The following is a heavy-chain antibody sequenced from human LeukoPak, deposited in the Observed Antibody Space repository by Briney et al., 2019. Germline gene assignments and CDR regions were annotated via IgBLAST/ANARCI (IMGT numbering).Heavy chain of an antibody. J-gene: IGHJ5*02. CDR1: GGSISSSSYY. CDR2: IYYSGST. Sequence: SETLSLTCTVSGGSISSSSYYWGWIRQPPGKGLEWIGSIYYSGSTYYNPSLKSRVTISVDTSKNQFSLKLSSVTAADTAVYYCARYCGGDCYFGTRLFDPWGQGTLVTVSS. V-gene: IGHV4-39*07. D-gene: IGHD2-21*02. CDR3: ARYCGGDCYFGTRLFDP.